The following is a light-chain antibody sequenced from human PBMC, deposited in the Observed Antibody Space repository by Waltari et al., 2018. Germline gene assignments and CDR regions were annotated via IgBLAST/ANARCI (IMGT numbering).Light chain of an antibody. CDR1: HSVNWY. CDR2: DAS. CDR3: QQRRNWPLT. Sequence: EIVLTQSPATLSLSTGERATLSCRASHSVNWYLAWYQQSPGQAPRLLIYDASNRATGIPARFSGSGSETDFTLTISSLQPEDSAVYYCQQRRNWPLTFGGGTKVEIK. V-gene: IGKV3-11*01. J-gene: IGKJ4*01.